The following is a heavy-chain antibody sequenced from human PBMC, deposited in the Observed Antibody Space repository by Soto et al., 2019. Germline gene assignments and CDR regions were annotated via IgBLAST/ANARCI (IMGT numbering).Heavy chain of an antibody. CDR2: INPIFGTA. V-gene: IGHV1-69*06. CDR3: ARVSGGNYGGNPAYYFDY. D-gene: IGHD4-17*01. J-gene: IGHJ4*02. Sequence: QVQLVQSGAEVKKPGASVKVSCKASGYTFTGYYMHWVRQAPGQGLEWMGWINPIFGTANYAQKFQGRVTITADKSTSTAYMELSSLRSEDTAVYYCARVSGGNYGGNPAYYFDYWGQGTLVTVSS. CDR1: GYTFTGYY.